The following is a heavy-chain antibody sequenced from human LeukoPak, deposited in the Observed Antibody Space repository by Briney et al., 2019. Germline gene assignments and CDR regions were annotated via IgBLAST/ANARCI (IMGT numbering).Heavy chain of an antibody. J-gene: IGHJ5*02. D-gene: IGHD3-16*01. Sequence: GGSLRLSCAASGFTFTNYAMSWVRQAPGKGLEWVSATVGTGPNTYHADSVKGRYTISRDNSKNTLYLQMNSLRAEDTAVYYCAKDDNYIRFLSWGQGTLVTVSS. V-gene: IGHV3-23*01. CDR2: TVGTGPNT. CDR3: AKDDNYIRFLS. CDR1: GFTFTNYA.